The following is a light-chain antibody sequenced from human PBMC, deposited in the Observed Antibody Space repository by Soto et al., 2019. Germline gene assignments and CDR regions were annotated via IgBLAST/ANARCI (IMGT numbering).Light chain of an antibody. J-gene: IGKJ4*01. Sequence: EIVLTQSPGTLSLSPGERATLSCRASQSVNSAYLAWYQQKPGQAPRLLIYGASNRAAGIPDRFSGSGSGTDFTLTISRLEPEDFAVYYCQQYADSLPRLIFGGGTKVDIK. CDR2: GAS. V-gene: IGKV3-20*01. CDR3: QQYADSLPRLI. CDR1: QSVNSAY.